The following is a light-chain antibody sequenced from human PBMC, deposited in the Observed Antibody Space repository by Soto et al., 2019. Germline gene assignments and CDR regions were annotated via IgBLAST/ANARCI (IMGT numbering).Light chain of an antibody. Sequence: QSALTQPASVSGSPGQSITISCTGTSSDVGAYNHVSWYQQHPGKAPKLMIYEVSSRPSGVSNRFSGSKSGNTASLTISGLQADDEADYYCTSFTPSSTWVFGGGTKLTVL. CDR1: SSDVGAYNH. CDR2: EVS. CDR3: TSFTPSSTWV. J-gene: IGLJ3*02. V-gene: IGLV2-14*01.